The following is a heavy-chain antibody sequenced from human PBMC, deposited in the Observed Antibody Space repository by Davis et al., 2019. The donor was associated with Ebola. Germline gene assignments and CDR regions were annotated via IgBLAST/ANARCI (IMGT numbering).Heavy chain of an antibody. D-gene: IGHD1-20*01. CDR1: GGSFSGYY. Sequence: GSLRLSCAVYGGSFSGYYWSWIRQPPGEGLEWIGEINHSGSTNYNPSLKSRVTISVDTSKNQFSLKLSSVTAADTAVYYCARQYNWNDVWYFDYWGQGTLVTVSS. J-gene: IGHJ4*02. CDR3: ARQYNWNDVWYFDY. V-gene: IGHV4-34*01. CDR2: INHSGST.